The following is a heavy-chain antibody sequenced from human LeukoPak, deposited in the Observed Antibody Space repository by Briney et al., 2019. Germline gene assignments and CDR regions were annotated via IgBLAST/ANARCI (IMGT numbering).Heavy chain of an antibody. Sequence: QPGGSLRLSCAASGFTFSSYGMSWVRQAPGKGLEWVSAISGSGGSTYYADSVKGRFTISRDNSKNTLYLQMNSLRAEDTAVYYCANNRVWFGELPHFDYWGQGTLVTVSS. CDR2: ISGSGGST. CDR3: ANNRVWFGELPHFDY. V-gene: IGHV3-23*01. D-gene: IGHD3-10*01. J-gene: IGHJ4*02. CDR1: GFTFSSYG.